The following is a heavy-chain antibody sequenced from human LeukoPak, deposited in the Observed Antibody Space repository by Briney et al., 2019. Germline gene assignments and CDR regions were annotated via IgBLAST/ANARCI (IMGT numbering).Heavy chain of an antibody. CDR3: ARCPTGGGTWRDNWFDP. D-gene: IGHD2-15*01. J-gene: IGHJ5*02. V-gene: IGHV4-4*09. CDR2: IYTSGST. CDR1: GGSISSYY. Sequence: SETLSLTCTVSGGSISSYYWSWIRQPPGKGLEWIGYIYTSGSTNYNPSLKSRVTISVDTSKNQFSLKLSSVTAADTAVYYCARCPTGGGTWRDNWFDPWGQGTLVTVSS.